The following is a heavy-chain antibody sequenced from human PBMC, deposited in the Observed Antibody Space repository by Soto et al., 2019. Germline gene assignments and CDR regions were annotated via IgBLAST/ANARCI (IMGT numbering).Heavy chain of an antibody. Sequence: QVRLLQSGVEVKKPGASVKVSCKASGYTFTNYAISWVRQAPGRGLEWMGWVNTYNGNPNYAQIFQGRITMTTDTSTGTAYMELRSLKSDDSAVYYCARDSQYSTSWQRFDSWGQGTLVTVSS. J-gene: IGHJ4*02. V-gene: IGHV1-18*01. CDR3: ARDSQYSTSWQRFDS. D-gene: IGHD6-13*01. CDR1: GYTFTNYA. CDR2: VNTYNGNP.